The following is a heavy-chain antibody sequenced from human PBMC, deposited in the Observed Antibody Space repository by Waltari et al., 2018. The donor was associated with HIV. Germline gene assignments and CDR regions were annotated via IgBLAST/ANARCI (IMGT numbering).Heavy chain of an antibody. D-gene: IGHD3-22*01. J-gene: IGHJ4*02. CDR1: GYTFTGYY. CDR3: ARDRYDSSFDY. Sequence: QVQLVQSGAEVKKPGASVKVSCQASGYTFTGYYMHWVRQAPGQGLEWMGWIHPNICGTNYAQKCEGRFTMTRDMASITAYMELSRLRSDDTAVYYCARDRYDSSFDYWGQGTLVTVSS. CDR2: IHPNICGT. V-gene: IGHV1-2*02.